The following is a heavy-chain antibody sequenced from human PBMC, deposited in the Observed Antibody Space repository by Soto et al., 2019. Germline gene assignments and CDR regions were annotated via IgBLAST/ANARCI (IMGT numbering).Heavy chain of an antibody. CDR3: ATSYGSGYRAFDY. D-gene: IGHD3-10*01. CDR1: GDTFNFYS. V-gene: IGHV1-69*04. Sequence: QVQLVQSGAEVKRPGSSVKVSCKASGDTFNFYSINWVRQAPGLGLEWMGRVNPIVSMSNYAQRFQGRVTTPADKSTSPAYMELSGLRSEYTAIYYCATSYGSGYRAFDYWGQGALVTVSS. J-gene: IGHJ4*02. CDR2: VNPIVSMS.